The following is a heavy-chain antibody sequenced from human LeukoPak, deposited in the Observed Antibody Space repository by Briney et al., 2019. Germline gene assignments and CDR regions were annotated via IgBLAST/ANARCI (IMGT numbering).Heavy chain of an antibody. D-gene: IGHD1-26*01. CDR2: ISSSSSYI. J-gene: IGHJ4*02. CDR1: GFTFSSYS. V-gene: IGHV3-21*01. CDR3: ARVSESYHDY. Sequence: GGSLRLSCAASGFTFSSYSMNWVRQAPGKGLEWVSSISSSSSYIYYADSVKGRFTSSRDNAKNSLHLQMNSLRADDTAVYYCARVSESYHDYWGQGTLVTVSS.